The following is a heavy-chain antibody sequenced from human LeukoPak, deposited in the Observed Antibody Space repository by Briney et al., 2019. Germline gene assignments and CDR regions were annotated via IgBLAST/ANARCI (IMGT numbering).Heavy chain of an antibody. Sequence: ASVKVSFKASGYTFTIYGISWVRQAPGQGVERMGWISAYNGNTNYAQKLQGRVTMTTDTSTSTAYMELRSLRSDDTAVYYCARTHTIFGVVIESDAFDIWGQGTMVTVSS. CDR3: ARTHTIFGVVIESDAFDI. D-gene: IGHD3-3*01. CDR2: ISAYNGNT. J-gene: IGHJ3*02. V-gene: IGHV1-18*01. CDR1: GYTFTIYG.